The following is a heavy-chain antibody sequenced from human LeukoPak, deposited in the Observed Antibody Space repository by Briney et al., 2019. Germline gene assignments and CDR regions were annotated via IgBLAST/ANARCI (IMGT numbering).Heavy chain of an antibody. CDR1: GYTFTGYY. CDR3: ARGGSSGYYHWFDP. CDR2: INPNSGGT. D-gene: IGHD3-22*01. Sequence: ASVKVSCKASGYTFTGYYMHWVRQAPGQGLEWMGWINPNSGGTNYAQKFQGRVTMTRDTSISTAYMKLSRLRSDDTAVYYCARGGSSGYYHWFDPWGQGTLVTVSS. V-gene: IGHV1-2*02. J-gene: IGHJ5*02.